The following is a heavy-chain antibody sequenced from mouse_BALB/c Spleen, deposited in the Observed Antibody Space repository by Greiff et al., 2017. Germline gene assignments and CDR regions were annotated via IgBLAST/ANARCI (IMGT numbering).Heavy chain of an antibody. CDR1: GYTFTSYW. D-gene: IGHD2-1*01. Sequence: VQLQQSGAELAKPGASVKMSCKASGYTFTSYWMHWVKQRPGQGLEWIGYINPSTGYTEYNQKFKDKATLTADKSSSTAYMQLSSLTSEDSAVYYCARGDYGNYGDYWGQGTTLTVSS. J-gene: IGHJ2*01. CDR3: ARGDYGNYGDY. CDR2: INPSTGYT. V-gene: IGHV1-7*01.